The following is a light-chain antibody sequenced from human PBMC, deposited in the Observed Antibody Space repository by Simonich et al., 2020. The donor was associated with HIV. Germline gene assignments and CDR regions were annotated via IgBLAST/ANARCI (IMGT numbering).Light chain of an antibody. CDR1: SSNIGAGYD. CDR3: QSYDSSLSGWV. V-gene: IGLV1-40*01. CDR2: GNS. Sequence: QSVLTQPPSVSGAPGQRVTISCTGSSSNIGAGYDVHWYPQLPGTAPKLPIYGNSNRPSGVPDRLSGSKSGTSASLAITGLQAEDEADYYCQSYDSSLSGWVFGGGTKLTVL. J-gene: IGLJ3*02.